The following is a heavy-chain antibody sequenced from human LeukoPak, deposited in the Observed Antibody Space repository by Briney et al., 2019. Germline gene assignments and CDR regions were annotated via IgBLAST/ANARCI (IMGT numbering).Heavy chain of an antibody. CDR2: INPNSGGT. Sequence: ASVKVSCKASGYTFTGYYMHWVRQAPGQGLEWMGWINPNSGGTNYAQKFQGWVTMTRDTSISTAYMELSRLRSDDTAVYYCATAQRCSGGTCYAWTDAFHVWGQGTMVIVSS. V-gene: IGHV1-2*04. D-gene: IGHD2-15*01. CDR1: GYTFTGYY. CDR3: ATAQRCSGGTCYAWTDAFHV. J-gene: IGHJ3*01.